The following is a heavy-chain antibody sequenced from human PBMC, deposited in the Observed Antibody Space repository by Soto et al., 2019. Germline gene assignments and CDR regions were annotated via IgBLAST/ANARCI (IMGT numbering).Heavy chain of an antibody. D-gene: IGHD6-13*01. CDR2: ISGSGGTT. CDR3: AKDPSRLSIAAPGTLAGFDP. Sequence: GGSLRLSCAAPGFTFSSYAMSWVRQAPGKGLEWVSAISGSGGTTYYADSVKGRFTISRDNSKNMLFLQMNSLRADDTAVYYCAKDPSRLSIAAPGTLAGFDPWGQGTLVTVSS. V-gene: IGHV3-23*01. J-gene: IGHJ5*02. CDR1: GFTFSSYA.